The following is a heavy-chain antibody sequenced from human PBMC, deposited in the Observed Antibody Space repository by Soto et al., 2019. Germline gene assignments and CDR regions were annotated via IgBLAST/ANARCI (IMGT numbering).Heavy chain of an antibody. V-gene: IGHV1-2*02. D-gene: IGHD2-8*02. Sequence: HEHLVQSGAEVKRPGASLKVSCKASGYSFTGYYIHWVRQAPGQGLEWMGWINPDSGATNYAQNFQGRVTLTSDTSIRTASMDLTGLTSDDTAVYYCARGDYGTGGYPFPYFDYWGQGTLVIVSS. CDR3: ARGDYGTGGYPFPYFDY. CDR1: GYSFTGYY. CDR2: INPDSGAT. J-gene: IGHJ4*02.